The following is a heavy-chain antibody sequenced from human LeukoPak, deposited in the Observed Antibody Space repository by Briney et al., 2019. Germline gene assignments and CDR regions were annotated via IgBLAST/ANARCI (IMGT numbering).Heavy chain of an antibody. D-gene: IGHD3-3*01. Sequence: GASVKVSCKASGYTFTSYDINWVRQATGQGLEWMGWMNPNSGNTGYAQKFQGRVTMTRNTSISTAYMELSSLRSEGTAVYYCARRSGLGIGFGYYYYYMDVWGKGTTVTVS. V-gene: IGHV1-8*01. J-gene: IGHJ6*03. CDR3: ARRSGLGIGFGYYYYYMDV. CDR1: GYTFTSYD. CDR2: MNPNSGNT.